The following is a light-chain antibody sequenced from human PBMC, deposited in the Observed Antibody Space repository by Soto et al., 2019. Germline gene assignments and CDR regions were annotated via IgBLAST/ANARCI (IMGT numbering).Light chain of an antibody. J-gene: IGLJ1*01. CDR1: SSDVGGYKY. CDR3: CSYAGSYV. V-gene: IGLV2-11*01. CDR2: DVS. Sequence: SALTQPPSVSGSPGQSVTISCTGTSSDVGGYKYVSWYQQHPGKAPKLMTYDVSKRPSGVPDRFSGSKSGNTASLTISGLQAEDEADYYCCSYAGSYVFGTGTKVTVL.